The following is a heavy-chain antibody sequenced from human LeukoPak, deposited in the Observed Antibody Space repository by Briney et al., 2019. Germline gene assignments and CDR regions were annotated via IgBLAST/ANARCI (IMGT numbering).Heavy chain of an antibody. D-gene: IGHD3-10*01. V-gene: IGHV3-23*01. CDR3: AKRASGSGTALYYFDY. J-gene: IGHJ4*02. CDR1: GLPLSSYP. Sequence: GESLRLSCAASGLPLSSYPMSWVPQAPARGLEWVPLFRNSGGSTFYADSVKGRFTISRDNSKNTLYLQMNSLRAEDTAVYYCAKRASGSGTALYYFDYWGQGTLVTVSS. CDR2: FRNSGGST.